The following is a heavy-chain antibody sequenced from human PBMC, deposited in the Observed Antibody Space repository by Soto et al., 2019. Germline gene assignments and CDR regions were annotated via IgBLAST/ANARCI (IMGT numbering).Heavy chain of an antibody. J-gene: IGHJ2*01. V-gene: IGHV3-33*01. CDR3: AGSSSWEPDWYFDL. Sequence: VQLVESGGGVVQPGRSLRLSCAASGFTFSSYGMHWVRQAPGKGLEWVAVIWYDGSNKYYADSVKGRFTISRDNSKNTLYLQMNSLRAEDTAVYYCAGSSSWEPDWYFDLWGRGTLVTVSS. D-gene: IGHD6-13*01. CDR1: GFTFSSYG. CDR2: IWYDGSNK.